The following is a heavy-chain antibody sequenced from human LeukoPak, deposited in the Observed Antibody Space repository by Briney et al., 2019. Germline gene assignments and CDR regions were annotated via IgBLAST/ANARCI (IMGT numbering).Heavy chain of an antibody. V-gene: IGHV3-66*03. CDR2: IYSSGST. CDR3: ARDGGLAPYSSSTPFDC. D-gene: IGHD6-6*01. J-gene: IGHJ4*02. CDR1: GFTVSTNY. Sequence: QPGGSLRLSCAASGFTVSTNYMSWVRQAPGKGLEWVSVIYSSGSTYYADSVKGRFTIFRDNSKNTLYLQMNSLRAEDTAVYYCARDGGLAPYSSSTPFDCWGQGTLVTVSS.